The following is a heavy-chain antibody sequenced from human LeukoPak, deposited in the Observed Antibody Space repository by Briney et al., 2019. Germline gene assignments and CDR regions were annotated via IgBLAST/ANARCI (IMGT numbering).Heavy chain of an antibody. D-gene: IGHD1-26*01. CDR3: ARHMRNSGSYSPFDY. CDR2: IYYSGST. V-gene: IGHV4-59*08. CDR1: GGSISSYY. Sequence: SETLSLTCTVSGGSISSYYWSWIRQPPGKGLEWIGYIYYSGSTNYNPSLKSRVTISVDTSKNQFSLKLSSVTAADTAVYYCARHMRNSGSYSPFDYWGQGTLVTVSS. J-gene: IGHJ4*02.